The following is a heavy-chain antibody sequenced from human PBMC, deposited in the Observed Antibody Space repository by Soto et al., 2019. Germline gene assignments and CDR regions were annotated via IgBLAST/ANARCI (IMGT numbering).Heavy chain of an antibody. J-gene: IGHJ4*02. Sequence: EVQLLESGGGLVQPGGSLRLSCAASGFPFSSYAMSWVRQAPGKGLEWVLAVSSSGGSTYYADSVKGRFTISRDNSKNSLYLQMNSLSAEDTAVYYWAKDSTSWRGGHFDYWGQGTLVTVSS. CDR1: GFPFSSYA. V-gene: IGHV3-23*01. CDR3: AKDSTSWRGGHFDY. D-gene: IGHD6-13*01. CDR2: VSSSGGST.